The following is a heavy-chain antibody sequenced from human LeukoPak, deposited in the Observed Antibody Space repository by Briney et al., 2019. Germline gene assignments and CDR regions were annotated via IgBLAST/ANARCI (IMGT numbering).Heavy chain of an antibody. J-gene: IGHJ4*02. CDR2: ISTSSSYI. V-gene: IGHV3-21*01. Sequence: PGGSLRLSCAASGFTFSSYSMNWVRQAPGKGLEWVSSISTSSSYIYYADSVKGRFTVSRDNAKNSLYLQMNSLRAEDTAVYYCARGCGGNCYLNDYWGQATLVTVSS. CDR1: GFTFSSYS. CDR3: ARGCGGNCYLNDY. D-gene: IGHD2-15*01.